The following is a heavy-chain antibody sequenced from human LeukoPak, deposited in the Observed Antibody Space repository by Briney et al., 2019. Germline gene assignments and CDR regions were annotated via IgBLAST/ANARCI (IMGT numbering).Heavy chain of an antibody. V-gene: IGHV4-4*07. CDR1: GGSIRNYY. D-gene: IGHD6-13*01. CDR2: LYPSGST. J-gene: IGHJ4*02. CDR3: ARDQDYSSSWAFDY. Sequence: PSETLSLTCTVSGGSIRNYYWSWIRQPAGKGLEWIGRLYPSGSTNYNPSLKSRVTMSVGTSKNQFSLKLISVTAADTAVYYCARDQDYSSSWAFDYWGQGTLVTVSS.